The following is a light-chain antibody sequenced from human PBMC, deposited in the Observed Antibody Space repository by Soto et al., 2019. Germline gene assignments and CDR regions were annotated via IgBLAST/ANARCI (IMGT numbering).Light chain of an antibody. CDR1: KLGDKY. V-gene: IGLV3-1*01. CDR3: QAWDSSTYVV. CDR2: QDN. Sequence: SYELSQPPSVSVSPGQTATIACSGDKLGDKYAYWYQQKPGGSPVLVIYQDNQRPSGIPERFSGSNSGDTATLIISGTQAMDEADYYCQAWDSSTYVVFGGGTKLTVL. J-gene: IGLJ2*01.